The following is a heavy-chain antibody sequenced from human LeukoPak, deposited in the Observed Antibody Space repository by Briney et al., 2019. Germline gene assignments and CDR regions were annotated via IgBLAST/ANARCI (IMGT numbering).Heavy chain of an antibody. V-gene: IGHV4-59*13. CDR2: IYYSGST. CDR3: ARDIVVVPAAIDYFDY. J-gene: IGHJ4*02. Sequence: PSEPRPLTCTASGGSISGYYWTWFRQPPGKGLEGLGNIYYSGSTNYNPSLKSRVTISVDTSKNQFSLKLSSVTAADTAVYYCARDIVVVPAAIDYFDYWGQGTLVTVSS. D-gene: IGHD2-2*01. CDR1: GGSISGYY.